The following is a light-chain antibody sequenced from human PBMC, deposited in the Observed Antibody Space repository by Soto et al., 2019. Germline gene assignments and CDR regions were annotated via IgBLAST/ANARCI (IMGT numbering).Light chain of an antibody. Sequence: EIVLTQSPVTLSLIPGERATLSCRASQSVRSGSLAWYQQKPGQAPRLLIFGASSRATDIPDRFSGSGYGTDFILTISRLEPEDFAVYCCHHYADSPHTFGQGTKLEIK. CDR2: GAS. CDR3: HHYADSPHT. V-gene: IGKV3-20*01. CDR1: QSVRSGS. J-gene: IGKJ2*01.